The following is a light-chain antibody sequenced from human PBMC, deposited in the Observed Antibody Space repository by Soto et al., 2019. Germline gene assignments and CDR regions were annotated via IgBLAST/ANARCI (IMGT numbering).Light chain of an antibody. CDR1: QTVRNNY. J-gene: IGKJ4*01. CDR3: QQFSSYPLT. CDR2: DAS. Sequence: VLTQSPGTLSLSLGERATLSCRASQTVRNNYLAWYQQKPGQAPRLLIYDASSRATVIPDSFSGGGSGTDFTLTISRLEPEDFAVYYCQQFSSYPLTFGGGTKVDI. V-gene: IGKV3-20*01.